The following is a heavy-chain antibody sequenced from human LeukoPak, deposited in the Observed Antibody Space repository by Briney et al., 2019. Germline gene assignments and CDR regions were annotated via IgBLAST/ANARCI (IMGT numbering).Heavy chain of an antibody. D-gene: IGHD1-26*01. CDR1: GYAFTRHY. Sequence: ASVKVSCKASGYAFTRHYMLWVRQAPGQGLEWMGLINPSGSSTIYAQKFQGRVTMTRDMSTSTDYMELSSLRSEDTAVYYCARDNSVGDYAWWFDPWGQGTLVTVSS. CDR3: ARDNSVGDYAWWFDP. CDR2: INPSGSST. V-gene: IGHV1-46*01. J-gene: IGHJ5*02.